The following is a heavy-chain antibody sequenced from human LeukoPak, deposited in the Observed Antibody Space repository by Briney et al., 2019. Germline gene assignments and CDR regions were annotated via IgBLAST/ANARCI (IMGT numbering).Heavy chain of an antibody. Sequence: KPSETLSLTCTVSGVSFNVYYWSWVRQTPGKGLECIGYVNYSGYTKDRPSLKSRVTLPIDTTRKQFSLHLGAETVAEKCSYNCTRMTTGLDYWGQGTLVTVSS. V-gene: IGHV4-59*12. J-gene: IGHJ4*02. CDR2: VNYSGYT. CDR1: GVSFNVYY. CDR3: TRMTTGLDY. D-gene: IGHD4-17*01.